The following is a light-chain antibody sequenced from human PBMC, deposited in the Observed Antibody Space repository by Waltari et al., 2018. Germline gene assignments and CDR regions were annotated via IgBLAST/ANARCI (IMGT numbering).Light chain of an antibody. CDR2: GAS. V-gene: IGKV3-20*01. Sequence: EIVLTQSPGTLSLSPGERATLSCRANQRLSNIYLAWYQQKSGQAPGLLIYGASYRATGIPDRFSGSGSGTDFTLTIDRVEPEDVAVYYCQHCGGSPPYTFGQGTKLKI. J-gene: IGKJ2*01. CDR1: QRLSNIY. CDR3: QHCGGSPPYT.